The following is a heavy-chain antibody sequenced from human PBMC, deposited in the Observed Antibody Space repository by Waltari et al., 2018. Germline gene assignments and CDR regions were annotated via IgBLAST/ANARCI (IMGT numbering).Heavy chain of an antibody. CDR1: GGSFSGYY. CDR3: ARGEVGATFDY. V-gene: IGHV4-34*01. Sequence: QVQLQQWSAGLLKPSETLSLTCAVYGGSFSGYYWSWVRQPPGKGLEGIGEINHSGSTNYNPSLKSRVTISVDTSKNQFSLKLSSVTAADTAVYYCARGEVGATFDYWGQGTLVTVSS. CDR2: INHSGST. D-gene: IGHD1-26*01. J-gene: IGHJ4*02.